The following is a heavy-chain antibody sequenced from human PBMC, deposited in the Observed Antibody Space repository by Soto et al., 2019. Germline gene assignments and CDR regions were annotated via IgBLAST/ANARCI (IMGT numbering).Heavy chain of an antibody. V-gene: IGHV3-33*01. CDR3: AGGDYGDSIDF. CDR1: GFTFDNYG. J-gene: IGHJ4*02. Sequence: QVHLVESGGGVVQPGKSLRLSCAASGFTFDNYGMLWVRQAPGKGLEWVALISYDDSYRYYTTSVRGRFTISRDNSTNMVFRHMNSLPGDDTAVYYCAGGDYGDSIDFWGPGTLVTVSS. CDR2: ISYDDSYR. D-gene: IGHD4-17*01.